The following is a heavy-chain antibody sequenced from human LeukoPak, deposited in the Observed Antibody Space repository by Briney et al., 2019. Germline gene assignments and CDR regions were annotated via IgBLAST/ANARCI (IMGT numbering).Heavy chain of an antibody. CDR1: GGSFSGYY. CDR2: VFSSGSP. J-gene: IGHJ4*01. V-gene: IGHV4-34*12. CDR3: VREGSHSYGHQFDY. D-gene: IGHD5-18*01. Sequence: SETLSLTCAVYGGSFSGYYWSWIRQPPGKGLEWIGSVFSSGSPYFNPSLKSRVTISVDTSKNQFSLKLKFVTAADTAVYYCVREGSHSYGHQFDYWGHGTLVTVSS.